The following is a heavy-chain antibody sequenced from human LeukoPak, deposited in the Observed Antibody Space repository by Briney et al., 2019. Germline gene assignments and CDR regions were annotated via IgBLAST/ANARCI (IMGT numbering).Heavy chain of an antibody. CDR1: GLRFTGSP. V-gene: IGHV3-73*01. CDR2: ISSRSNNYAT. J-gene: IGHJ4*02. CDR3: STSYFYYDSSGSRYYFEY. D-gene: IGHD3-22*01. Sequence: GGSLKLSCTASGLRFTGSPMHWVRQAPGKGLEWVGLISSRSNNYATSYAVSVRGRFTISRDDSENTAYLQMNSLKTEDTALYYCSTSYFYYDSSGSRYYFEYWGQGTLATVSS.